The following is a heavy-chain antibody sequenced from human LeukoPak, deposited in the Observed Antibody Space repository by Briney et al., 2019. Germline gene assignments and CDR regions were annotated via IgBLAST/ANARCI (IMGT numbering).Heavy chain of an antibody. CDR2: IFYSGST. D-gene: IGHD3-22*01. CDR3: ARMIGDDAFDI. CDR1: GGSISSYY. V-gene: IGHV4-59*01. Sequence: PSETLSLTCTVSGGSISSYYWTWIRQPPGKGLEWIAYIFYSGSTDYNPSLKSRVTISVDTSKNQFSLKLRPVTAADAAVYYCARMIGDDAFDIWGQGTMVTVSS. J-gene: IGHJ3*02.